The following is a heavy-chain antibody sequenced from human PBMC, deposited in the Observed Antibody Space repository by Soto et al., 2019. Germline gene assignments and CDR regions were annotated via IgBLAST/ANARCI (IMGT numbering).Heavy chain of an antibody. CDR2: INPNSGGT. V-gene: IGHV1-2*04. D-gene: IGHD4-17*01. CDR1: GYTFTGYD. CDR3: AREAPPMTTVTANWFDP. J-gene: IGHJ5*02. Sequence: ASVKVSCKASGYTFTGYDMHWVRQAPGQGLEWMGWINPNSGGTNYAQKFQGWVTMTRDTSISTAYMELSRLRSDDTAVYYCAREAPPMTTVTANWFDPWGQGTLVTVSS.